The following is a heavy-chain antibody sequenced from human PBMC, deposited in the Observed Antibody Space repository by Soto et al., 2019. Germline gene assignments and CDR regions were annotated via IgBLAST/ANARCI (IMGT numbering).Heavy chain of an antibody. CDR3: ASLASGGGDDAFDI. Sequence: QVQLVQSGAEVKKPGASVKVSCKASGYTFTGYYMHWVRQAPGQGLEWMGWINPHSGGTNYAQKFQGWVTRTRDTSISTAYMELSRLRSDDTAVYYCASLASGGGDDAFDIWGQGTMVTVAS. CDR2: INPHSGGT. D-gene: IGHD6-25*01. J-gene: IGHJ3*02. CDR1: GYTFTGYY. V-gene: IGHV1-2*04.